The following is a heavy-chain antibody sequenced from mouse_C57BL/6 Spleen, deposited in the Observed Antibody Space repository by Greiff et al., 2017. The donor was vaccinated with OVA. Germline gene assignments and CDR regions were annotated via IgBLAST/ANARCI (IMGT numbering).Heavy chain of an antibody. V-gene: IGHV14-2*01. D-gene: IGHD1-1*01. CDR2: FVPEDGET. CDR3: ARGGGSSYAYYFDY. Sequence: VQLQQSGAELLKPGAPFNFSSPPSGFNIKDYYMPWLKQRTEQGLDGFGRFVPEDGETKYAPKFQGKAPITADTSSNTAYLQLSSLTSEDTAVYYCARGGGSSYAYYFDYWGQGTTLTVSS. CDR1: GFNIKDYY. J-gene: IGHJ2*01.